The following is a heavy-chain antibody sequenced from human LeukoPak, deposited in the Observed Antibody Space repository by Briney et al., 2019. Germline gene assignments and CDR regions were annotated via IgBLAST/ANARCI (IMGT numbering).Heavy chain of an antibody. CDR2: ISGSGGGT. J-gene: IGHJ4*02. CDR3: AKSIAAAGRGFDY. CDR1: GFTFSSYA. V-gene: IGHV3-23*01. D-gene: IGHD6-25*01. Sequence: AGGSLRLSCAASGFTFSSYAMSWVRQAPGKGREWVSGISGSGGGTDYVDSVKGRFTISRDNSKNTVNLQMNSLRVEDTAVYFCAKSIAAAGRGFDYWGQGTPVTVSS.